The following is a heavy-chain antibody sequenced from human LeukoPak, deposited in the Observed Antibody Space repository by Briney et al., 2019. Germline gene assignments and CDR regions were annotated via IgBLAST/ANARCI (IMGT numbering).Heavy chain of an antibody. V-gene: IGHV3-30*18. CDR1: GFTFSSYG. CDR3: AKSDSSGYYGGTFDY. CDR2: ISYDGSNK. J-gene: IGHJ4*02. D-gene: IGHD3-22*01. Sequence: PGGSLRLSCAASGFTFSSYGMHWVRQAPGKGLEWVTVISYDGSNKYYADSVKGRFTISRDNSKNTLYLQMNSLRAEDTAVYYCAKSDSSGYYGGTFDYWGQGTLVTVSS.